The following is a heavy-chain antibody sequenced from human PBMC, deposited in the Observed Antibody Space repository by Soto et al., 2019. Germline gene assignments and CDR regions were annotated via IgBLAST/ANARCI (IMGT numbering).Heavy chain of an antibody. J-gene: IGHJ4*02. D-gene: IGHD3-3*01. CDR2: MNPNSGNT. CDR1: GYTFTSYD. CDR3: AADIWSGYYLLDY. V-gene: IGHV1-8*01. Sequence: ASVKVSCKASGYTFTSYDINWVRQATGQGLEWMGWMNPNSGNTNYAQKFQERVTITRDMSTSTAYMELSSLRSEDTAVYYCAADIWSGYYLLDYWGQGTLVTVSS.